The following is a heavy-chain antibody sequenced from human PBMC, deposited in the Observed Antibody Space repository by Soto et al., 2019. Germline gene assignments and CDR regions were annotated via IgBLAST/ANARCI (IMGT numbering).Heavy chain of an antibody. D-gene: IGHD3-10*01. CDR2: INHSGST. V-gene: IGHV4-34*01. J-gene: IGHJ6*02. CDR3: ARVKAYYYGSGRIYYYYGMDV. CDR1: GGSFSGYY. Sequence: SETLSLTCAVYGGSFSGYYWSWIRQPPGKGLEWIGEINHSGSTNYNPSLKSRVTISVDTSKNQFSLKLSSVTAADTAVYYCARVKAYYYGSGRIYYYYGMDVWGQRTTVTVSS.